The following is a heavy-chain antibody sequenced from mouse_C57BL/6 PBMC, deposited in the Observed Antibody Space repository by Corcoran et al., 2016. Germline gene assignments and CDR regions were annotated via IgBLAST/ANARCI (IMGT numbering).Heavy chain of an antibody. Sequence: QIQLVQSGPELKKPGETVKISCKASGYTFTTYGMSWVKQAPGKGLKWMGWINTYSGVPTYADDFKGRFAFSLETSASTAYLQINNLKNEDTATYFCARLRRGSSYGFAYWGQGTLVTVSA. CDR3: ARLRRGSSYGFAY. J-gene: IGHJ3*01. D-gene: IGHD1-1*01. CDR1: GYTFTTYG. CDR2: INTYSGVP. V-gene: IGHV9-3*01.